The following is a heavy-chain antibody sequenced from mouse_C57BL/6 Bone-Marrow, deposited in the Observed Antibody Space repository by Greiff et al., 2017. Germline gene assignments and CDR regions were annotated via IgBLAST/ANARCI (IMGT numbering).Heavy chain of an antibody. V-gene: IGHV1-47*01. Sequence: QVQLQQSGAELVKPGASVKMSCKASGYTFTTYPIEWMKQIHGKSLEWIGNYHPYNDDTMYTVKFKGKATLTVDKSSSSVYLELSRLTSDDSAVYYCARGGNYGGYYFYGWGQGSTLTVAS. J-gene: IGHJ2*01. CDR2: YHPYNDDT. CDR3: ARGGNYGGYYFYG. D-gene: IGHD2-1*01. CDR1: GYTFTTYP.